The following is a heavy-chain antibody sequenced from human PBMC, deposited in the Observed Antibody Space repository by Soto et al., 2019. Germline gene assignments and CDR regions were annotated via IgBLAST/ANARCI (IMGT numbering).Heavy chain of an antibody. CDR1: GGSISSGGYS. CDR3: ATLPPRIVVVFTEMPT. D-gene: IGHD2-21*01. Sequence: SETLSLTCAVSGGSISSGGYSWSWIRQPPGKGLEWIGYIYHSGITNYNPSLRSRVSMSVDKSNNEFSLSLTSVTAADTAVYYCATLPPRIVVVFTEMPTWGQGILVTVSS. J-gene: IGHJ5*02. V-gene: IGHV4-30-2*01. CDR2: IYHSGIT.